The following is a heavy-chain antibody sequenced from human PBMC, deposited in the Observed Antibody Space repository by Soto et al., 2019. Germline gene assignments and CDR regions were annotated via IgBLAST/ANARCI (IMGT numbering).Heavy chain of an antibody. D-gene: IGHD3-10*01. CDR2: INPSGGST. Sequence: QVQLVQSGAEVKKPGASVKVSCKASGYTFTSYYMHWVRQAPGQGLEWMGIINPSGGSTSYAQKFQGRVTMTRDTSTSTVYMELSSLRSEDTAVYYCARDSVTMVRGVSYGMDVWGQGTTVTVSS. V-gene: IGHV1-46*01. CDR3: ARDSVTMVRGVSYGMDV. CDR1: GYTFTSYY. J-gene: IGHJ6*02.